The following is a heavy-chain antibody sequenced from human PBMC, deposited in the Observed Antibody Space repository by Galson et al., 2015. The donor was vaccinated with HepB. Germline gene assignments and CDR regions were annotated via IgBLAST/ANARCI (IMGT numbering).Heavy chain of an antibody. CDR2: INTGNSNT. CDR3: ARVHRDSSGYYYGTYYFDY. V-gene: IGHV1-3*04. D-gene: IGHD3-22*01. J-gene: IGHJ4*02. CDR1: GYTFTSYA. Sequence: SVKVSCKASGYTFTSYAMHWVRQGPGQRLEWMGWINTGNSNTKYSQKFQGRVNITRDTSASTAYMDPSSLRSEDTAVYYCARVHRDSSGYYYGTYYFDYWGQGTLVTVSS.